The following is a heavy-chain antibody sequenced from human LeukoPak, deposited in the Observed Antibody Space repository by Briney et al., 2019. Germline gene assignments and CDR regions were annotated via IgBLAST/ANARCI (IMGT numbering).Heavy chain of an antibody. CDR1: GFTFSSYA. V-gene: IGHV3-7*03. CDR2: IKEDGSVK. D-gene: IGHD2-21*02. J-gene: IGHJ4*02. Sequence: GGSLRLSCAASGFTFSSYAMSWVRQAPGKGLEWVANIKEDGSVKFYVDSVRGRFTISRDNTKNALYLQMNGLRAEDTAMYYCARGDFNDLRYGCWGQGSLVTVSS. CDR3: ARGDFNDLRYGC.